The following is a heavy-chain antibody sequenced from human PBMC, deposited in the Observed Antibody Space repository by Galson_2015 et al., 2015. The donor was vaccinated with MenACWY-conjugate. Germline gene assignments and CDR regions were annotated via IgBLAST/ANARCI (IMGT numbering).Heavy chain of an antibody. V-gene: IGHV1-18*01. D-gene: IGHD5-18*01. Sequence: SVKVSCKASGYTFTSYGISWVRQAPGQGLEWMGWISAYNGNTNYAQKLQGRVTMTTDTSTSTAYMELRSLRSDDTAVYYCAREWIQLWSRSISDYYGMDVWGQGTTVTVYS. CDR1: GYTFTSYG. J-gene: IGHJ6*02. CDR3: AREWIQLWSRSISDYYGMDV. CDR2: ISAYNGNT.